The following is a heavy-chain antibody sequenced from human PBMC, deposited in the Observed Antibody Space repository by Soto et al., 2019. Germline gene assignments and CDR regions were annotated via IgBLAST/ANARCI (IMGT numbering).Heavy chain of an antibody. CDR2: ISYDGSNK. CDR3: ARDRSPSYSSGWYTHY. D-gene: IGHD6-19*01. CDR1: GFTFSSYA. Sequence: GGSLRLSCAASGFTFSSYAMHWVRQAPGKGLEWVAVISYDGSNKYYADSVKGRFTISRDNSKNTLYLQMNNLRAEDTAVYYCARDRSPSYSSGWYTHYWGQGTLVTVSS. J-gene: IGHJ4*02. V-gene: IGHV3-30-3*01.